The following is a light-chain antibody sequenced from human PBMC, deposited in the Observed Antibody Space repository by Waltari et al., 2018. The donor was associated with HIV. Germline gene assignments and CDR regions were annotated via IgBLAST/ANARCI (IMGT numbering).Light chain of an antibody. CDR2: EVN. Sequence: QSALTQPRSVSGSPGESVTISSTGTSSDIGGYDFVSWYQQSPGKAPNLIIYEVNQRPSRVPDRFSGSKSGNTASLTISGLQPEDEAAYHCCSHATMTSLLFGGGTKVTV. V-gene: IGLV2-11*01. CDR3: CSHATMTSLL. J-gene: IGLJ3*02. CDR1: SSDIGGYDF.